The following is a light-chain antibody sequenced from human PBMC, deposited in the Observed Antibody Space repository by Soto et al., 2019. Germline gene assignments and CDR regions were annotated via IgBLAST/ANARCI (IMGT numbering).Light chain of an antibody. V-gene: IGLV2-8*01. Sequence: QSVLAQPPSASGSHGQSVTISCTGTKTDIGVYDFVSWYQHHPGKAPRLIIYEVVQRPSGVPDRFSGSKSGNTASLTVSGLQAADEADYFCKSYAGSNTYVFGSGTKVTVL. CDR3: KSYAGSNTYV. J-gene: IGLJ1*01. CDR1: KTDIGVYDF. CDR2: EVV.